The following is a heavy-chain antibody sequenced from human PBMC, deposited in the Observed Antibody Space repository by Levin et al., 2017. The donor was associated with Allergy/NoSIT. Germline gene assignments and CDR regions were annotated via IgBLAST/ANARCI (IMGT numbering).Heavy chain of an antibody. CDR3: ARDSSGWYVLGYFQH. CDR1: GFTFSSYA. CDR2: ISYDGSNK. Sequence: GESLKISCAASGFTFSSYAMHWVRQAPGKGLEWVAVISYDGSNKYYADSVKGRFTISRDNSKNTLYLQMNSLRAEDTAVYYCARDSSGWYVLGYFQHWGQGTLVTVSS. V-gene: IGHV3-30-3*01. J-gene: IGHJ1*01. D-gene: IGHD6-19*01.